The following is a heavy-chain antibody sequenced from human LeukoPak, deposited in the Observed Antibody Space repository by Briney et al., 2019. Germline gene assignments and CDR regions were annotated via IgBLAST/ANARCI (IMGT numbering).Heavy chain of an antibody. CDR3: ARDLGTTVTSFDY. Sequence: PGGSLRLSCAASGFTFDDYAMHWVRQAPGKGLEWVAVIWYDGSNKYYADSVKGRFTISRDNSKNTLYLQMNSLRAEDTAVYYCARDLGTTVTSFDYWGQGTLVTVSS. D-gene: IGHD4-17*01. CDR1: GFTFDDYA. V-gene: IGHV3-33*08. CDR2: IWYDGSNK. J-gene: IGHJ4*02.